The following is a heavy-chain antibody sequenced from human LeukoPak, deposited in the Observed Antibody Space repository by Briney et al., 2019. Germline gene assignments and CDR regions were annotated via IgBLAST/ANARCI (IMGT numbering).Heavy chain of an antibody. Sequence: GGSLRLSCAASGFTFSSYWMSWVSQAPGKGLEWVANIKQDGSEKNYVDSVKGRFTISRDNAKNSLDLQMNSLRAEDTAVYYCARAGGYASSWACWGQGTLVTVSS. CDR3: ARAGGYASSWAC. CDR1: GFTFSSYW. V-gene: IGHV3-7*01. CDR2: IKQDGSEK. D-gene: IGHD5-12*01. J-gene: IGHJ4*02.